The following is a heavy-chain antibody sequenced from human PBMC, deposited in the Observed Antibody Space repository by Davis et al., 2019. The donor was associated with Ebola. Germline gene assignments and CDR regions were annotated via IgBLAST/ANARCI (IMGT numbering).Heavy chain of an antibody. Sequence: ETLSLTCAVYGGSFSGYYWSWIRQAPGKGLEWVANIKQDGSEKYYVDSVKGRFTISRDNAKNSLYLQMNSLRAEDTAVYYCARDQPFGVVISFTFDYWGQGTLVTVSS. J-gene: IGHJ4*02. V-gene: IGHV3-7*01. CDR3: ARDQPFGVVISFTFDY. CDR1: GGSFSGYY. CDR2: IKQDGSEK. D-gene: IGHD3-3*01.